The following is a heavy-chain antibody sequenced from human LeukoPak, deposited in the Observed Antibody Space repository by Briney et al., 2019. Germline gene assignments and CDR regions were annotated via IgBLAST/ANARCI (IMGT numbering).Heavy chain of an antibody. D-gene: IGHD3-10*01. CDR1: GFTFSSYA. J-gene: IGHJ4*02. Sequence: GGSLRLSCAASGFTFSSYAMSWVRQAPGKGLEWVSAISGSGGSTYYADSVKGRFTISRDNSKNTLYLQMNSLRAEDTAVYYCAKDVSPEYYGSGSYPPYFDYWGQGTLVTVSS. V-gene: IGHV3-23*01. CDR3: AKDVSPEYYGSGSYPPYFDY. CDR2: ISGSGGST.